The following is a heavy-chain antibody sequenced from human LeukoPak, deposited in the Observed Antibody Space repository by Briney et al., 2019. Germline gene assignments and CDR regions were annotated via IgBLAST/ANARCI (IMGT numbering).Heavy chain of an antibody. CDR3: TRRYYHDSSGYQSDF. CDR1: GFTFSGSA. V-gene: IGHV3-73*01. D-gene: IGHD3-22*01. CDR2: IRNRANSYAT. Sequence: GGPLRLSCAASGFTFSGSAMHWVRQAYGKGLEWVGRIRNRANSYATSYDVSVKGRFTISRDDSKNTAYLQMNSLKTEDTAMYYCTRRYYHDSSGYQSDFWGQGTLVTVSS. J-gene: IGHJ4*02.